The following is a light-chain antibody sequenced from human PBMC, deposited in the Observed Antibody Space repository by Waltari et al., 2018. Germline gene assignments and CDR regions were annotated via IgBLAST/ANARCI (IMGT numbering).Light chain of an antibody. V-gene: IGLV1-44*01. Sequence: QSVLTQPPSASATPGQRVTIPCSGSSSNIGSNSGTWYQQLPGPPPKVLIHSDDQRPSGVPDRFSDSKSGTSASLAISGLQSEDEADYYCEAWDDSLNGVLFGGGTKLTVL. CDR3: EAWDDSLNGVL. CDR1: SSNIGSNS. J-gene: IGLJ2*01. CDR2: SDD.